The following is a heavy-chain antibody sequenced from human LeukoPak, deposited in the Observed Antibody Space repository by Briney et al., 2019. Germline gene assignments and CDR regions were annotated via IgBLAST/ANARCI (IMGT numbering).Heavy chain of an antibody. J-gene: IGHJ4*02. Sequence: KSSETLSLTCAVYGGPFSGYYWSWIRQPPGKGLEWIGEINHSGSTNYNPSLKSRVTISVDTSKNQFSLKLSSVTAADTAVYYCARGFCSGGSCSITRDYWGQGTLVTVSS. D-gene: IGHD2-15*01. CDR2: INHSGST. V-gene: IGHV4-34*01. CDR3: ARGFCSGGSCSITRDY. CDR1: GGPFSGYY.